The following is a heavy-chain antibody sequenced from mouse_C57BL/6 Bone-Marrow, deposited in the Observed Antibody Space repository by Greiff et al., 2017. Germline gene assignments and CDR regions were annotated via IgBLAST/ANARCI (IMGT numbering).Heavy chain of an antibody. CDR1: GFNIKDDY. J-gene: IGHJ3*01. V-gene: IGHV14-4*01. Sequence: VQLQQSGAELVRPGASVKLSCTASGFNIKDDYMHWVKQRPEQGLEWIGWIDPENGDTKYTSKFQGKATITADTSSNTAYLQLSSLTSEDTAVYYCTNYGNYPWFAYWGQGTLVTVSA. D-gene: IGHD2-1*01. CDR2: IDPENGDT. CDR3: TNYGNYPWFAY.